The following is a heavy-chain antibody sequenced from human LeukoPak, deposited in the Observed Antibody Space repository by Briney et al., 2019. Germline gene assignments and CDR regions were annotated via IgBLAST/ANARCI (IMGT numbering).Heavy chain of an antibody. J-gene: IGHJ3*01. CDR3: AAADRIAVAVS. Sequence: SVKVSCKASGYTFTSYDINWVRQAPGQGLEWMGGIIPIFGTANYAQKFQGRVTITADESTSTAYMELSSLRSEDTAVYYCAAADRIAVAVSWGQGTMVTVSS. CDR2: IIPIFGTA. D-gene: IGHD6-19*01. V-gene: IGHV1-69*13. CDR1: GYTFTSYD.